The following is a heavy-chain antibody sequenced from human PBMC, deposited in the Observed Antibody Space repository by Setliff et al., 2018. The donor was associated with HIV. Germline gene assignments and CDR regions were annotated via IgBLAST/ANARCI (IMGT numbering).Heavy chain of an antibody. D-gene: IGHD2-21*02. CDR1: GFTFSNAW. Sequence: SCAASGFTFSNAWMSWVRQAPGKGLEWVGRIKSKTDGGTTDYAAPVKGRFTISRDDSKNTLYLQMNSLKTEDTAVYYCTTGSAYCGGDCSVSYWGQGTLVTVSS. J-gene: IGHJ4*02. V-gene: IGHV3-15*01. CDR3: TTGSAYCGGDCSVSY. CDR2: IKSKTDGGTT.